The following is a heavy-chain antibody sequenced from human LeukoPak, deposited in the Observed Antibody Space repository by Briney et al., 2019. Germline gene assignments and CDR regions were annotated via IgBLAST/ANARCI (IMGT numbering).Heavy chain of an antibody. J-gene: IGHJ5*02. CDR1: GGTFSSYA. CDR3: ATDAVTVRGVAPPP. D-gene: IGHD3-10*01. Sequence: ASVKVSCKASGGTFSSYAISWVRQAPGQGLEWMGGIIPIFGTANYAQKFQGRVTITADESTSTAYMELSSLRSEDTAVYYCATDAVTVRGVAPPPWGQGTLATVSS. CDR2: IIPIFGTA. V-gene: IGHV1-69*01.